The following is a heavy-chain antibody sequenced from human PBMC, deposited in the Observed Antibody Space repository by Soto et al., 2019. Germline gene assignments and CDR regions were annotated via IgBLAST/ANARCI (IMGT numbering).Heavy chain of an antibody. V-gene: IGHV3-21*01. CDR3: ARDYSVRFGPAGYYGMDV. CDR2: ISSSSSYI. CDR1: GFTFSSYS. J-gene: IGHJ6*02. D-gene: IGHD3-3*01. Sequence: GGSLRLSCAASGFTFSSYSMNWVRQAPGKGLEWVSSISSSSSYIYYADSVKGRFTISRDNAKNSLYPQMNSLRAEDTAVYYCARDYSVRFGPAGYYGMDVWGQGTTVTVSS.